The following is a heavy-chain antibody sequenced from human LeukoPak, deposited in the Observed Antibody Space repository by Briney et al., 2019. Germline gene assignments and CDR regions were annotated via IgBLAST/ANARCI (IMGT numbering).Heavy chain of an antibody. D-gene: IGHD3-10*01. Sequence: GGSLRLSCAASGFTFSSYEMNWVRQAPGKGLEWVSYISSSGSTIYYADSVKGRFTISRDNAKNSLYLQMNSLRAEDTAVYYCTRVGEGLGWFDPWGQGTLVTVSS. CDR3: TRVGEGLGWFDP. CDR1: GFTFSSYE. V-gene: IGHV3-48*03. CDR2: ISSSGSTI. J-gene: IGHJ5*02.